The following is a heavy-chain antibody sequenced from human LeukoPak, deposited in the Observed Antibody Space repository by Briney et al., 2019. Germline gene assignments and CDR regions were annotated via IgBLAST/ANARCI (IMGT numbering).Heavy chain of an antibody. Sequence: PSETLSLTCTVSGGSISSYSRIWIRQPPGKGLEWIGYIFYSGSTNYNPSLKSRVTISVDTSKNQVSLKLRSVTAADTAVYYCARTNPSFDYWGQGTLVTVSS. CDR1: GGSISSYS. CDR3: ARTNPSFDY. CDR2: IFYSGST. V-gene: IGHV4-59*08. J-gene: IGHJ4*02.